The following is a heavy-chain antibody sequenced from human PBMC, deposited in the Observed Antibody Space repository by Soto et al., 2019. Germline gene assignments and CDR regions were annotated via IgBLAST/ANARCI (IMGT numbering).Heavy chain of an antibody. D-gene: IGHD6-13*01. CDR3: ARLLPPRTSIAAAGTRLFDP. CDR1: GGSFSGYY. CDR2: INHSGST. Sequence: SETLSLTCAVYGGSFSGYYWSWIRQPPGKGLEWIGEINHSGSTNYNPSLKSRVTISVDTSKNQFSLKLSSVTAADTAVYYCARLLPPRTSIAAAGTRLFDPWGQGTLVTVSS. J-gene: IGHJ5*02. V-gene: IGHV4-34*01.